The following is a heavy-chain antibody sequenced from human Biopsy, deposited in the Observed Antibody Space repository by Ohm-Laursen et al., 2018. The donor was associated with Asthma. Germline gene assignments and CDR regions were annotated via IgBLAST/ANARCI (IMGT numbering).Heavy chain of an antibody. CDR2: ISYGGKT. V-gene: IGHV4-39*01. Sequence: SETLSLTRTVSGGSMTPTSHYWDWIRQAPGKGLEWIGYISYGGKTSYNPSLKNRVTISRDTSKNQFSLGLTSVTAADTAVYFCARRITIFGVVQKDHGMDAWGQGTTAIVSS. J-gene: IGHJ6*02. CDR1: GGSMTPTSHY. CDR3: ARRITIFGVVQKDHGMDA. D-gene: IGHD3-3*01.